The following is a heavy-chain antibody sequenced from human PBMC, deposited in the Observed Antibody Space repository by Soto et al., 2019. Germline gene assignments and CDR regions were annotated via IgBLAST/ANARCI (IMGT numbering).Heavy chain of an antibody. CDR3: ARDSSGRQYYGMDV. CDR2: ITTTSSTM. J-gene: IGHJ6*02. D-gene: IGHD3-22*01. Sequence: GGSLRLSCAPSGFIFSDYSMNWVRQAPGKGLEWISYITTTSSTMYYADSVKGRFTISRDNAKNSLYLQMNSLRDEDTAVYYCARDSSGRQYYGMDVWGQGTTVTAP. CDR1: GFIFSDYS. V-gene: IGHV3-48*02.